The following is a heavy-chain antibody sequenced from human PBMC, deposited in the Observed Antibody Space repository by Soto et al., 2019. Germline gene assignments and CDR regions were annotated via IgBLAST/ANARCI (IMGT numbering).Heavy chain of an antibody. CDR2: ISAYNGNT. V-gene: IGHV1-18*01. D-gene: IGHD3-22*01. CDR3: ARGAIPYYYDSSGLTHFDY. J-gene: IGHJ4*02. CDR1: GYTFTSYG. Sequence: QVQLVQSGAEVKKPGASVKVSCKASGYTFTSYGISWVRQAPGQGLEWMGWISAYNGNTNYAQKLQGRVTMTTDTSTSTAYMELRSVRSDDTAVYYCARGAIPYYYDSSGLTHFDYWGQGTLVTVSS.